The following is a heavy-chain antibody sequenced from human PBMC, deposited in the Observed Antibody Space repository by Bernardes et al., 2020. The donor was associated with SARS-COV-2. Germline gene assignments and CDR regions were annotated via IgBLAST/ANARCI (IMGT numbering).Heavy chain of an antibody. CDR2: IYYSGST. Sequence: SETLSLTCTVSGGSISSYYWSWIRQPPGKGLEWIGYIYYSGSTNYNPSLKSRVTISVDTSKNQFSLKLSSVTAADTAVYYCARRFDPWGQGTLVTVSS. J-gene: IGHJ5*02. V-gene: IGHV4-59*01. CDR3: ARRFDP. CDR1: GGSISSYY.